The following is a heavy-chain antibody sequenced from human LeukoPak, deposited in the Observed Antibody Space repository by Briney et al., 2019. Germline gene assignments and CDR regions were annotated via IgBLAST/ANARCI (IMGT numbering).Heavy chain of an antibody. J-gene: IGHJ4*02. V-gene: IGHV3-7*03. CDR3: ASGRHLDY. Sequence: GGSLRLSCAASGITCSRFWMSWVHQAPGKGLQWVANINQDGSEKHYVDSVKGRFTISRDNAENSLYLQMNSLRAEDTAVYYCASGRHLDYWGQGALVTVAS. CDR1: GITCSRFW. CDR2: INQDGSEK.